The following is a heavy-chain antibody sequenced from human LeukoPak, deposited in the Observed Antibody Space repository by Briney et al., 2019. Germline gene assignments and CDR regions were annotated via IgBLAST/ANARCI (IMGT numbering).Heavy chain of an antibody. CDR2: IYYSGST. V-gene: IGHV4-59*01. CDR3: ARVVVVPAATFDY. Sequence: PSETPSLTCTVSGGSISSYYWSWIRQPPGKGLEWIGYIYYSGSTNYNPSLKSRVTISVDTSKNQFSLKLSSVTAADTAVYYCARVVVVPAATFDYWGQGTLVTVSS. CDR1: GGSISSYY. D-gene: IGHD2-2*01. J-gene: IGHJ4*02.